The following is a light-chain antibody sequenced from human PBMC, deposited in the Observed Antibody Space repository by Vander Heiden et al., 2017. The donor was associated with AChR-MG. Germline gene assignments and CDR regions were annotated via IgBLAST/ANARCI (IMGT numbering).Light chain of an antibody. CDR2: RNN. Sequence: QSVPTQPPSASGTPGQRVTISCSGSSSNIGRNSVNWYQQLPGTAPKLLIYRNNQRPSGVPDRFSGSKSGTSASLAISGLQSEDEADYYCATWDDSLNGLVFGGGTKLTVL. V-gene: IGLV1-44*01. CDR3: ATWDDSLNGLV. J-gene: IGLJ3*02. CDR1: SSNIGRNS.